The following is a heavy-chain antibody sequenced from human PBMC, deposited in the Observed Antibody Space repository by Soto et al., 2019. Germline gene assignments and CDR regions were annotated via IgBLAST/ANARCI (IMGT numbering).Heavy chain of an antibody. CDR1: GFTFSSYW. D-gene: IGHD7-27*01. V-gene: IGHV3-74*01. Sequence: EVQLVESGGGLVQPGGSLRLSCAASGFTFSSYWMHWVRQAPGKGLGWVSRMNSDGSSTSYADSVKGRFTISRDNAKNTLYLQMNSLKTEDTAVYYCATDLGTGYWGQGTLVTVSS. CDR2: MNSDGSST. J-gene: IGHJ4*02. CDR3: ATDLGTGY.